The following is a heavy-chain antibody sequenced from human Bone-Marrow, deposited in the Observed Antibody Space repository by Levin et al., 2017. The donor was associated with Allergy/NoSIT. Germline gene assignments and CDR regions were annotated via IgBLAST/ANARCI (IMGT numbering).Heavy chain of an antibody. CDR1: GGTFSSYA. CDR2: IIPIFGTA. J-gene: IGHJ3*02. Sequence: GASVKVSCKASGGTFSSYAISWVRQAPGQGLEWMGGIIPIFGTANYAQKLQGRVTITADKSTSTAYMELSSLRSEDTAVYYCASAYSGSYLAAFDIWGQGTMVTVSS. CDR3: ASAYSGSYLAAFDI. D-gene: IGHD1-26*01. V-gene: IGHV1-69*06.